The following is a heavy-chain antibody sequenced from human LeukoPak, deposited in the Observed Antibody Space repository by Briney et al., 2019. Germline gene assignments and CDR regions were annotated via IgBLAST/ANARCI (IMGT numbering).Heavy chain of an antibody. CDR2: IYHSVTT. V-gene: IGHV4-38-2*02. D-gene: IGHD3-10*01. J-gene: IGHJ3*02. CDR1: GYSISSGYF. CDR3: AKSNGYGLVDI. Sequence: PSETLSLTCTVSGYSISSGYFWGWMRQPPGKGLEWIGSIYHSVTTHYNPSLKSRVTISLDTSRNQFSLKLNSVTAADTAVYYCAKSNGYGLVDIWGQGTMVTVSS.